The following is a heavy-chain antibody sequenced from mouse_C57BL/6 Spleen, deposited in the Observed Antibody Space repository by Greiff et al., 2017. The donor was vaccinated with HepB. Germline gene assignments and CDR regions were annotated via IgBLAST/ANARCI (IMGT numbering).Heavy chain of an antibody. CDR1: GFSLTSYG. J-gene: IGHJ4*01. CDR2: IWSDGST. CDR3: ARAYDYDGGYYAMDY. D-gene: IGHD2-4*01. Sequence: VQLKESGPGLVAPSQSLSITCTVSGFSLTSYGIHWVRQPPGKGLEWLVVIWSDGSTTYNSALKSRLSISKDNSKSQVFLKMNSLQTDDTAMYYCARAYDYDGGYYAMDYWGQGTSVTVSS. V-gene: IGHV2-6*03.